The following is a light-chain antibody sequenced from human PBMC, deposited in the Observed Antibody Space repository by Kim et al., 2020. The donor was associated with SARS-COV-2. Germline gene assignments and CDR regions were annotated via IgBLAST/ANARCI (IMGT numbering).Light chain of an antibody. CDR2: EVS. J-gene: IGLJ1*01. Sequence: QSALTQPASVSGSPGQSITISCTGTSSDVGSYNLVSWYQQHPGKAPKLMIYEVSQRPSRVSNRFSGSKSGNTASPTISGLQAEDEADYYCCSYAGSSTYVFGPGTKVTVL. CDR3: CSYAGSSTYV. V-gene: IGLV2-23*02. CDR1: SSDVGSYNL.